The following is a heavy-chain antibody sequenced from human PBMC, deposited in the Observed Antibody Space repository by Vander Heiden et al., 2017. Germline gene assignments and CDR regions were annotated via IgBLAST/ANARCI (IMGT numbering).Heavy chain of an antibody. CDR3: ATRYCSGGSCYGIWLDP. V-gene: IGHV4-39*01. CDR1: GATIDRSNYY. Sequence: QLQLLESGPGLIRPSETLSLTCTVSGATIDRSNYYWAWVRQPPGKGLEWIGSVYFSGMTYHNPSLKNRVTISVDTSKNQVSLKLRSVTAADTAVYYCATRYCSGGSCYGIWLDPWGQGTRVSVSS. J-gene: IGHJ5*02. CDR2: VYFSGMT. D-gene: IGHD2-15*01.